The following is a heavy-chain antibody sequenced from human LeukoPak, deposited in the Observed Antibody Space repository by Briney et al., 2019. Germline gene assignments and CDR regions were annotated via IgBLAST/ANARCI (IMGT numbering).Heavy chain of an antibody. CDR3: ARERRGSPLADDY. CDR2: IYYSGST. D-gene: IGHD1-26*01. CDR1: GGSISSGDYY. V-gene: IGHV4-30-4*08. J-gene: IGHJ4*02. Sequence: PSETLSLTCTVSGGSISSGDYYWSWIRQPPGKGLEWIGYIYYSGSTCYNPSLKSRVTISVDTSKNQFSLKLSSVTAADTAVYYCARERRGSPLADDYWGQGTLVTVSS.